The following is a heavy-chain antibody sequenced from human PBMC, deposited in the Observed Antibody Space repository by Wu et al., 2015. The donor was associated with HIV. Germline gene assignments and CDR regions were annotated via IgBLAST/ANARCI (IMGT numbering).Heavy chain of an antibody. Sequence: QVQLVQSGAEVKEPGTSVNVSCTTSGYIFTRNFLHWVRQAPGQGLEWIGILNPVTGNSGYAQKFQGRVTITADESTSTAYMELSSLRSEDTAVYYCAADVYNYRNWFDPWGQGTLVTVSS. D-gene: IGHD1-1*01. CDR3: AADVYNYRNWFDP. CDR2: LNPVTGNS. J-gene: IGHJ5*02. CDR1: GYIFTRNF. V-gene: IGHV1-46*01.